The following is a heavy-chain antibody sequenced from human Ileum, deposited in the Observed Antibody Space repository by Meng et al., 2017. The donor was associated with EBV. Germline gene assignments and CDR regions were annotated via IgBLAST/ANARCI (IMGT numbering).Heavy chain of an antibody. CDR1: GYTFTSYA. J-gene: IGHJ4*02. Sequence: QDQVGQSGAEVKKPGGSVKVSCKASGYTFTSYAMHWVRQAPGQRLEWMGWINAGNGNTKYSQKFQGRVTITRDTSASTAYMELSSLRSEDTAVYYCASHALWQQTFDYWGQGTLVTVSS. CDR3: ASHALWQQTFDY. D-gene: IGHD2-21*01. V-gene: IGHV1-3*01. CDR2: INAGNGNT.